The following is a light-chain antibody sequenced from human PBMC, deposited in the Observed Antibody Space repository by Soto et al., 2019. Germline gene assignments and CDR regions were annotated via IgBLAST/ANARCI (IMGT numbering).Light chain of an antibody. J-gene: IGKJ1*01. CDR2: LGS. V-gene: IGKV2-28*01. CDR3: MQALQTRT. Sequence: DIVMTQSPLSLPVPPGEPASISCRSSPSLLHSSGYNYLDWYLPKPGQSPQLRISLGSNRACGVPDRLGGSGSGTDFTLKISRLEAEDVGVYYCMQALQTRTFGQGTKVDIK. CDR1: PSLLHSSGYNY.